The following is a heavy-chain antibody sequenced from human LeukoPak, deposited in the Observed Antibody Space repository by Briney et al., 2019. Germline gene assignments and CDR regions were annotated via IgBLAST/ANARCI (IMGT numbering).Heavy chain of an antibody. Sequence: GGSLSLYCTASGFTFGDYALSWFRQAPGKGLEWVGLIRSKAYGATTEYAAPVKGRFTISRDDSKSIAYMQMNSLKTDDTAMYYCTRVFTWTAYKFDYWGQGTLVTVSS. CDR3: TRVFTWTAYKFDY. CDR2: IRSKAYGATT. J-gene: IGHJ4*02. V-gene: IGHV3-49*03. D-gene: IGHD3-16*01. CDR1: GFTFGDYA.